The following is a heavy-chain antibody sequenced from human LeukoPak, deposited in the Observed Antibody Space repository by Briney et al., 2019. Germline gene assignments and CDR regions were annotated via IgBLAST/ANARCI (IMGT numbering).Heavy chain of an antibody. D-gene: IGHD1-26*01. J-gene: IGHJ4*02. CDR1: GFTFRSYG. CDR2: IWKDGINK. V-gene: IGHV3-33*01. Sequence: GGSLRLSCAASGFTFRSYGMHWVRQAPGKGLEWVAVIWKDGINKYYADSVKGRFTISRDNAKNSLSLQMNSLRAEDTAVYYCARDSGSYRRFFDYWGQGTLVTVSS. CDR3: ARDSGSYRRFFDY.